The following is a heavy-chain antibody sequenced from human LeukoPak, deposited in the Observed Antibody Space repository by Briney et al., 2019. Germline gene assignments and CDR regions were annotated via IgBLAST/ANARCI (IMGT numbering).Heavy chain of an antibody. J-gene: IGHJ6*03. CDR1: GFTFSCYA. V-gene: IGHV3-64*01. D-gene: IGHD3-3*01. CDR3: AREKGYYDFWSAAYYYYMDV. CDR2: FSSNGGST. Sequence: GSLRLSCAASGFTFSCYAMHWVRQAPGKGLEYVSAFSSNGGSTYYANSVKGRFTISRDNSKNTLYLQMGSLRAEDMAVYYCAREKGYYDFWSAAYYYYMDVWGKGTTVTVSS.